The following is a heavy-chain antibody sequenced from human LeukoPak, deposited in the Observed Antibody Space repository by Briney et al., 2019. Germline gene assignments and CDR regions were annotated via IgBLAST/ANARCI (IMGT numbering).Heavy chain of an antibody. J-gene: IGHJ4*02. D-gene: IGHD6-19*01. V-gene: IGHV3-23*01. CDR3: VKGPRPDITVAHTVEN. CDR1: GFIFSNYA. Sequence: GGSLRLSCAASGFIFSNYAMSWVRQVPGRGLEWVSTISSRGDSTYVADSVKGRFTISRDNSKNSLYLQMNTVRAEDTAVYYCVKGPRPDITVAHTVENWGQGALVTVSS. CDR2: ISSRGDST.